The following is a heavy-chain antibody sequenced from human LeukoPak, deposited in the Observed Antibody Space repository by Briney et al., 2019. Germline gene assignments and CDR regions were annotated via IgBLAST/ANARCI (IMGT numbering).Heavy chain of an antibody. CDR2: IYYSGTT. V-gene: IGHV4-39*07. J-gene: IGHJ4*02. CDR1: GGSISSSSYY. CDR3: ARVVDIVATIGPDY. D-gene: IGHD5-12*01. Sequence: PSETLSLTCTVSGGSISSSSYYWGWIRQPPGKGLEWIGSIYYSGTTYYNPSLKSRVTISVDTSTNQFSLNLSSVTAADTAVYYCARVVDIVATIGPDYWGQGTLVTVSS.